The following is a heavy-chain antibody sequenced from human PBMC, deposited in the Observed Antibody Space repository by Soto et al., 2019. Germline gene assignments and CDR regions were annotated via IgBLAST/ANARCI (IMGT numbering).Heavy chain of an antibody. V-gene: IGHV4-4*02. J-gene: IGHJ4*02. Sequence: QLQLQESGPGLVRPSGTLSLTCAVSCGFTSTNNWWSWVRQPPGKGLEWIGDAYHSGSTEYNPSLKSRVSISVDKSKHQISLKLTSATAADTAVYYCARSPPSSYYGGSGTFDYWGQGTLVTVSS. D-gene: IGHD3-10*01. CDR2: AYHSGST. CDR3: ARSPPSSYYGGSGTFDY. CDR1: CGFTSTNNW.